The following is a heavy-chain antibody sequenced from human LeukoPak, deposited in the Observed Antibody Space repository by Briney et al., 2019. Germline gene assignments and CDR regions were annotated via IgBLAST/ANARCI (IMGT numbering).Heavy chain of an antibody. V-gene: IGHV1-69*13. CDR2: IISIFGTA. Sequence: GASVKVSCKASGGTFSSYAISWVRQAPGQGLEWMGGIISIFGTANYAQKFQGRVTITADESTSTAYMELSSLRSEDTAVYYCARNGLGYGDYERFDYWGQGTLVTVSS. CDR3: ARNGLGYGDYERFDY. J-gene: IGHJ4*02. CDR1: GGTFSSYA. D-gene: IGHD4-17*01.